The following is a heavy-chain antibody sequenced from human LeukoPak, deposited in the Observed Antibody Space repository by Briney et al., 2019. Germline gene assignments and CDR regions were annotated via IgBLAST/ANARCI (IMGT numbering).Heavy chain of an antibody. CDR3: ARDAVDTANAV. Sequence: GGSLRLSCAASGFTFTTYWMHWVRQAPGKGLVWVSHINSDGSITSCADSVKGRFTISRDNAKNTLYLQMNSLRAEDTAVYYCARDAVDTANAVWGQGTMVTVSS. D-gene: IGHD5-18*01. CDR1: GFTFTTYW. CDR2: INSDGSIT. V-gene: IGHV3-74*01. J-gene: IGHJ3*01.